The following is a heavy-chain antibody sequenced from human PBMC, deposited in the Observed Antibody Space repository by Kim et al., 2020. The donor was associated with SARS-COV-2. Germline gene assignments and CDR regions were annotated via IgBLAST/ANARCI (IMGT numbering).Heavy chain of an antibody. J-gene: IGHJ4*02. CDR1: GFPFNAHW. CDR3: ARHGYYVFDY. Sequence: GGSLRLSCAASGFPFNAHWMGWVRQAPGRGLEWVANISPDGGQIYDVDSVKGRFTVSRDNARNSLYLQMNSLRAEDTAIYYCARHGYYVFDYWGQGALVTVSS. V-gene: IGHV3-7*01. D-gene: IGHD4-17*01. CDR2: ISPDGGQI.